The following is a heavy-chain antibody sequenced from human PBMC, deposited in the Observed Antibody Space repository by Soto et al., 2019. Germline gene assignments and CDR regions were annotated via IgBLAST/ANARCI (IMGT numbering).Heavy chain of an antibody. CDR2: ISGSGGST. V-gene: IGHV3-23*01. J-gene: IGHJ6*02. CDR3: AKDRGPRYSYYGMDV. D-gene: IGHD3-10*01. CDR1: GFTFSSYA. Sequence: EVQLLESGGGLVQPGGSLRLSFAASGFTFSSYAMSWVRQAPGKGLEWVSVISGSGGSTYYADSVKGRFTISRDNSKNTLYLQMNSLRAEDTAVYYCAKDRGPRYSYYGMDVWGQGTTVTVSS.